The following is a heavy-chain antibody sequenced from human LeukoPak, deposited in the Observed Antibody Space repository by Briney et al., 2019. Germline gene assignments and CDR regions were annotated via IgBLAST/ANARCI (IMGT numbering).Heavy chain of an antibody. D-gene: IGHD4-17*01. V-gene: IGHV1-2*02. CDR3: ARIGDFDY. CDR1: GYTFTSYD. Sequence: ASVKVSCKASGYTFTSYDINWVRQATGQGLEWMGWINPNSGGTSYAQKFRGRVTMTRDTSTSTAFMELSSLRSDDTAVYYCARIGDFDYWGQGTLVTVSS. J-gene: IGHJ4*02. CDR2: INPNSGGT.